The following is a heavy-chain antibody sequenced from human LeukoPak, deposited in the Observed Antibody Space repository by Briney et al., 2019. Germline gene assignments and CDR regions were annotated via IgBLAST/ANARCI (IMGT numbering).Heavy chain of an antibody. J-gene: IGHJ3*02. CDR3: ARESRRWYTYYYDSSGSYDAFDI. CDR2: IYYSGST. Sequence: PSETLSLTCTDPGGSISRYYWSSIRQPPGKGLGCGGHIYYSGSTNYNPSLKSRVTISVDTSKNQFSLKLSSVTAADTAVYYRARESRRWYTYYYDSSGSYDAFDIWGQGTMVTVSS. D-gene: IGHD3-22*01. CDR1: GGSISRYY. V-gene: IGHV4-59*01.